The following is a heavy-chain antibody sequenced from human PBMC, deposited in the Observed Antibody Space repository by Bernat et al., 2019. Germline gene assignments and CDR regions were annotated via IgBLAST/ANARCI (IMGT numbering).Heavy chain of an antibody. CDR1: GGSISSGGYY. Sequence: QVQLQESGPGLVKPSQTLSLTCTVSGGSISSGGYYWSWIRQHPGKGLEWIGYIYYSGSTYYNPSLKSRVTISVDTSQNQCSLKLSSVPAANTAVYYCAREDGCDFKFGPWSQGTLVTVSS. J-gene: IGHJ5*02. V-gene: IGHV4-31*03. D-gene: IGHD5-12*01. CDR3: AREDGCDFKFGP. CDR2: IYYSGST.